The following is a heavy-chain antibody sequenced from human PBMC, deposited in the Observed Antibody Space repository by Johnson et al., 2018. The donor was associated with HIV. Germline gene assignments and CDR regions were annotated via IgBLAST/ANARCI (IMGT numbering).Heavy chain of an antibody. J-gene: IGHJ3*02. CDR2: IRWNSGGI. D-gene: IGHD4-23*01. CDR1: RFTFSSYA. Sequence: LVESGGGLVQPGGSLRLSCAASRFTFSSYAMNWVRQAPGKGLEWVSSIRWNSGGIGYEDSVKGRFTISRDNAKNSLYLQMNSLRAEDTALYYCARGDYGGNLDAFDIWGQGTMVTVSS. V-gene: IGHV3-9*01. CDR3: ARGDYGGNLDAFDI.